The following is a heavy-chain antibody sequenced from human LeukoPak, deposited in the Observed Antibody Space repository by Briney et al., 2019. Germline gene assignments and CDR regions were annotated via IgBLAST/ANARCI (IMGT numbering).Heavy chain of an antibody. CDR2: VNTISGNP. V-gene: IGHV7-4-1*02. CDR3: ARDRYSSAWNLDY. Sequence: ASVMASCKASGFTFSSYAMNWVRQAPGQGLGWMGWVNTISGNPTYAQGFTGRFVFSWDTSVSTPYLQISSLKAEDTPVYYCARDRYSSAWNLDYWGQGTLVTVSS. CDR1: GFTFSSYA. J-gene: IGHJ4*02. D-gene: IGHD6-19*01.